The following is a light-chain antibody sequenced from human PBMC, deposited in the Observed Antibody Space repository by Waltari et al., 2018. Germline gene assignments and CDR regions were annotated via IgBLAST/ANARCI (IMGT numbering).Light chain of an antibody. CDR3: QQSHRVPYT. CDR1: QSICTY. V-gene: IGKV1-39*01. Sequence: DIQMTQSPSSLSASVGDRVTITCRASQSICTYLNWYQEKPGKAPKVLIYLASTLECGVPARFSGTGSGTDFSLTIDSLQPEDCATYYCQQSHRVPYTFGQGTKVEIK. J-gene: IGKJ2*01. CDR2: LAS.